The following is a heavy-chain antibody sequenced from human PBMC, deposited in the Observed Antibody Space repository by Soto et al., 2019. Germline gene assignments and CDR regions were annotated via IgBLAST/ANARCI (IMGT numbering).Heavy chain of an antibody. J-gene: IGHJ4*02. CDR2: ISYDGSNK. V-gene: IGHV3-30-3*01. CDR3: ARATFDYDFWSGSPLSPEGY. Sequence: GGSLRLSCAASGFTFSSYAMHWVRQAPGKGLEWVAVISYDGSNKYYADSVKGRFTISRDNSKNTLYLQMNSLRAEDTAVYYCARATFDYDFWSGSPLSPEGYWGQGTLVTVSS. CDR1: GFTFSSYA. D-gene: IGHD3-3*01.